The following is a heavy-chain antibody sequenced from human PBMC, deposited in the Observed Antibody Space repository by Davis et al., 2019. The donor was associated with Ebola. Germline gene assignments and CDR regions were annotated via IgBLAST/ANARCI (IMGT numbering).Heavy chain of an antibody. D-gene: IGHD6-19*01. Sequence: GGSLRLSCAASGFTFADYGMSWVRHAPGKGLEWVSSISSSSRYIYYADSVKGRFTISRDNAKNSLYLQMNSLRAEDTAVYYCARDPDSSGWYPGSYYYYGMDVWGQGTTVTVSS. CDR2: ISSSSRYI. CDR1: GFTFADYG. V-gene: IGHV3-21*01. J-gene: IGHJ6*02. CDR3: ARDPDSSGWYPGSYYYYGMDV.